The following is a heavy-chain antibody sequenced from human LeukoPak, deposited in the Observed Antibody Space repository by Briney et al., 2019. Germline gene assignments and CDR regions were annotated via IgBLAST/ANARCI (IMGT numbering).Heavy chain of an antibody. D-gene: IGHD3-9*01. V-gene: IGHV3-7*01. J-gene: IGHJ4*02. CDR3: ARDMGIVTGYYVDY. Sequence: TGGSLRLSCAASGFTFTDYLMTWVRQAPGKGLEWVADIKADGSEKYYVDSVKGRFTISRDNAKNSLHLQMNSLRAEDTAVYYCARDMGIVTGYYVDYWGQGTLVTVSS. CDR1: GFTFTDYL. CDR2: IKADGSEK.